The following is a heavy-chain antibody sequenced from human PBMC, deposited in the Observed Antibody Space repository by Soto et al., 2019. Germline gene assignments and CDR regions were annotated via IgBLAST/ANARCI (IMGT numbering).Heavy chain of an antibody. J-gene: IGHJ4*02. V-gene: IGHV3-30*18. CDR3: AKAHQYGSGSYRGVDGFDY. CDR2: ISYDGSNK. Sequence: QVQLVESGGGVVQPGRSLRLSCAASGFTFSSNGIHWVRQAPGKGLEWVAVISYDGSNKYYADSVKGRFTISRDNSKNTLYLQMNILSAEDTAVYYCAKAHQYGSGSYRGVDGFDYWGQAIVVTVSS. D-gene: IGHD3-10*01. CDR1: GFTFSSNG.